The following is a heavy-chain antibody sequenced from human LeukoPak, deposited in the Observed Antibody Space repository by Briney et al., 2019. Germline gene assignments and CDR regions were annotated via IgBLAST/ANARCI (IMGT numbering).Heavy chain of an antibody. CDR3: ARDQKLEPFHY. CDR1: GFTFSTSG. J-gene: IGHJ4*02. V-gene: IGHV3-30*02. D-gene: IGHD1-1*01. CDR2: IQYDGIDI. Sequence: PGGSLRLSCAASGFTFSTSGMHWVRQAPGKGLEWVAFIQYDGIDIFYADSVKGRFTISRDNSKNAFYLQMNSLRAEDTAMYYCARDQKLEPFHYWGQGTLVTVSS.